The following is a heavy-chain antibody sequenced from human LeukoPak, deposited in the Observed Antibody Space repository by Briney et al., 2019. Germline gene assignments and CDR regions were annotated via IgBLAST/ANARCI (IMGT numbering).Heavy chain of an antibody. D-gene: IGHD2-15*01. CDR3: ARQRLPPYCSGGSCYPDNYFDY. CDR2: IYYSGTT. V-gene: IGHV4-39*01. J-gene: IGHJ4*02. CDR1: GGSVSSSSYY. Sequence: SETLSLTCTVSGGSVSSSSYYWGWIRQPPGKGLEWIGSIYYSGTTYYNPSLQCRVTISVDTSKNQFSLKLSSVTAADTAVYYCARQRLPPYCSGGSCYPDNYFDYWGQGTLVTVSS.